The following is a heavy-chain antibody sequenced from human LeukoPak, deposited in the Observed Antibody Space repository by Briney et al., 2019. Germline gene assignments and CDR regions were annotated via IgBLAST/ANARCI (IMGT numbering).Heavy chain of an antibody. CDR2: IWYDGSNK. D-gene: IGHD3-22*01. V-gene: IGHV3-33*08. CDR3: ARHYYDKKDAFDI. J-gene: IGHJ3*02. Sequence: GGSLRLSCAASGFTFSSYAMHWVRQAPGKGLEWVAVIWYDGSNKYYADSVKGRSTISRDNSKNTLYLQMNSLRAEDTAVYYCARHYYDKKDAFDIWGQGTMVTVSS. CDR1: GFTFSSYA.